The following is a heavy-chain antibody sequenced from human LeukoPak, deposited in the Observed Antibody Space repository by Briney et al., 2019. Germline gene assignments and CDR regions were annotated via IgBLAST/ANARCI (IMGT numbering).Heavy chain of an antibody. D-gene: IGHD3-10*01. J-gene: IGHJ4*02. V-gene: IGHV4-4*02. Sequence: SETLSLTCAVSGGSISSSNWWSWVRQPPGKGLEWIGEIYHSGSTNYNPSLKSRVTISVDKSKNQFSLKLSSVPAADTAVYYCARARGLGSGSPPPTLDYWGQGTLVTVSS. CDR2: IYHSGST. CDR3: ARARGLGSGSPPPTLDY. CDR1: GGSISSSNW.